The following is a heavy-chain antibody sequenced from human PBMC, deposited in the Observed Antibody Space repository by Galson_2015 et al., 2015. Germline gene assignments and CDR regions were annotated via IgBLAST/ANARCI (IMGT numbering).Heavy chain of an antibody. CDR3: ARAYFDCLPPFDL. J-gene: IGHJ5*02. Sequence: SLRLSCAASGFAFHNFAMHWVRQAPGKGLEYVSGISYNGGTTYYVNSVKGRFTISRDNSKSTLYLLMDSLRTEDMAVYYCARAYFDCLPPFDLWGQGTLVTVSS. D-gene: IGHD3-9*01. CDR2: ISYNGGTT. CDR1: GFAFHNFA. V-gene: IGHV3-64*01.